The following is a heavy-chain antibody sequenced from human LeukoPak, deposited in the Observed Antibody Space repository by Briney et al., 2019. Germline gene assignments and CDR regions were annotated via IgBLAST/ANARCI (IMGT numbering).Heavy chain of an antibody. CDR1: GYTFAKYY. Sequence: RASVKVSCTASGYTFAKYYIHWVRQAPGQGLEWMGIINPSGGTTSYAQKFQGRVSMTRDTSTSTVYMELSSLRSEDTAVYYCARDNRGERTPGWGYGGFNIWGQGTMVSVSS. D-gene: IGHD3-16*01. CDR2: INPSGGTT. J-gene: IGHJ3*02. CDR3: ARDNRGERTPGWGYGGFNI. V-gene: IGHV1-46*01.